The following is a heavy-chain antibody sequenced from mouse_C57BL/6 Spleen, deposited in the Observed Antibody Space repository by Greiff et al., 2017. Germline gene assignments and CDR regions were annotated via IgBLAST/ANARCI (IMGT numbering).Heavy chain of an antibody. Sequence: EVQLQQSGPELVKPGASVKISCKASGYTFTDYYMNWVKQSHGKSLEWIGDINPNNGGTSYNQKFKGKATLTVDKSSSTAYMELRSLTSEDSAVYYCAVITTVPYYFDYWGQGTTLTVSS. J-gene: IGHJ2*01. V-gene: IGHV1-26*01. D-gene: IGHD1-1*01. CDR1: GYTFTDYY. CDR2: INPNNGGT. CDR3: AVITTVPYYFDY.